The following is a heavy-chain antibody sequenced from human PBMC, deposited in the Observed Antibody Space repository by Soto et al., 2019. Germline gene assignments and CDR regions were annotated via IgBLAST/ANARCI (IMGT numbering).Heavy chain of an antibody. V-gene: IGHV3-23*01. Sequence: GGSLRLSCAASGFTFSSYGMHWVRQAPGKGLEWVSAISGSGDSTYYADSVKGRFTISRDNSKNTLYLQMNSLRAEDTAVYYCAKNLGYRSYYYYYGMDVWGQGTTVTVS. D-gene: IGHD5-12*01. CDR2: ISGSGDST. CDR1: GFTFSSYG. J-gene: IGHJ6*02. CDR3: AKNLGYRSYYYYYGMDV.